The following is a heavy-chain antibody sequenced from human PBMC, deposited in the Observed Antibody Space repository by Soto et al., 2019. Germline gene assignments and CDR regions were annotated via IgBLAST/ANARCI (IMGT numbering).Heavy chain of an antibody. D-gene: IGHD2-8*01. CDR1: GGSFIGYY. Sequence: SETLSLTCAVYGGSFIGYYWSWILQPPGKGLEWIGEINHSGSTNYNPSLKSRVTISVDTSKNQFSLKLSSVTAADTAVYYCAREDLIEAEESYSGMDVWGQGTTVTVSS. CDR2: INHSGST. J-gene: IGHJ6*02. CDR3: AREDLIEAEESYSGMDV. V-gene: IGHV4-34*01.